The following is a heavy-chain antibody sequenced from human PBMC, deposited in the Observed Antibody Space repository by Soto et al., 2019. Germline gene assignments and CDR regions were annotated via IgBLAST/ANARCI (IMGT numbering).Heavy chain of an antibody. J-gene: IGHJ4*02. CDR3: ATANNRYIVGATLAFDY. CDR2: FDPEDGET. Sequence: GASVKVSCEVSGYTLTELSMHWVRQAPGKGLEWMGGFDPEDGETIYAQKFQGRVTMTEDTSTDTAYMELSSLRSEDTAVYYCATANNRYIVGATLAFDYWGQGTLVTVSS. CDR1: GYTLTELS. D-gene: IGHD1-26*01. V-gene: IGHV1-24*01.